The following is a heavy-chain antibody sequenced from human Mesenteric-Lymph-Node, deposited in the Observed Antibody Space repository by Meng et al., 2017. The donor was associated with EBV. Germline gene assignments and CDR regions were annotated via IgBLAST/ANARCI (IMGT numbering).Heavy chain of an antibody. CDR3: ASRGDGIYSNYDWFDR. V-gene: IGHV4-34*01. J-gene: IGHJ5*02. D-gene: IGHD4-11*01. CDR1: GGSFSGYY. CDR2: INHSGVA. Sequence: LQQWGAGLLKPSEPLSLTCGVYGGSFSGYYWSWIRQPPGKGLEWIGEINHSGVASYNPSLRSRVTISLDTSKNQFSLKLNSVTAADTAVYYCASRGDGIYSNYDWFDRWGQGTLVTVSS.